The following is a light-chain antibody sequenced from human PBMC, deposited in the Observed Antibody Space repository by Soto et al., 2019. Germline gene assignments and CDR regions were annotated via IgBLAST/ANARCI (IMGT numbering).Light chain of an antibody. CDR2: EDN. J-gene: IGLJ2*01. V-gene: IGLV6-57*04. CDR3: QYYENNIVI. CDR1: SGSIASSY. Sequence: NFMLTQPHSVSESPGKTVTISCARSSGSIASSYVQWYQQRPGSAPTTVIYEDNQRPSGVPDRFSGSIDSSSNSASLVISGLEPEDEADYYCQYYENNIVIFGGGTKLTVL.